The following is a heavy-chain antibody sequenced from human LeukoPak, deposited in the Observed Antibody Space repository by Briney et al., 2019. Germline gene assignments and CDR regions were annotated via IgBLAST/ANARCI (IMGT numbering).Heavy chain of an antibody. V-gene: IGHV1-18*01. CDR3: ARASSPYHWYFDL. Sequence: GASVKVSCKASGWSFSNHGICWVRQAPGQGLEWMGWIGADNGDTHYAQKLQGRVTMTTDTYTNTAYMDLRGLRSDDTAVYYCARASSPYHWYFDLWGRGTLVTVSS. CDR1: GWSFSNHG. CDR2: IGADNGDT. J-gene: IGHJ2*01.